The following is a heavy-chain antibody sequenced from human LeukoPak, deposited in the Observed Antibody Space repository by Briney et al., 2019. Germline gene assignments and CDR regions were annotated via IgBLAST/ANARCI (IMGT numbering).Heavy chain of an antibody. CDR1: GSIPFNSYS. CDR2: ITSSGETT. CDR3: AKMQGYFGY. V-gene: IGHV3-23*01. Sequence: GGSLRLSCGPCGSIPFNSYSMSWVRQAPGKGLEWVSAITSSGETTYYADSVKGRFTISRDNSKNMVYLQMNSLRAEDAATYYYAKMQGYFGYWGQGSLVTVSS. J-gene: IGHJ4*02.